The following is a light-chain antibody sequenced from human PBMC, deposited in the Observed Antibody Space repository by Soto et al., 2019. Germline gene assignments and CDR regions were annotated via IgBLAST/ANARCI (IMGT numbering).Light chain of an antibody. CDR2: DND. Sequence: QSALTQPPSASGTPGQRVTISASGGSANIGSNTVSWYQQLPGTAPKLLIYDNDERPSGVPARFSGSKSGTSASLAISGLQSEDEGDYYCATWDDSRNGYVFGPGTKVTV. CDR1: SANIGSNT. J-gene: IGLJ1*01. CDR3: ATWDDSRNGYV. V-gene: IGLV1-44*01.